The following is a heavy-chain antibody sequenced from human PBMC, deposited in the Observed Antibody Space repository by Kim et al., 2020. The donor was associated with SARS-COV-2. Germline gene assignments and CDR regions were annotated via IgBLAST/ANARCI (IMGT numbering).Heavy chain of an antibody. CDR3: ARYLKLLWFGELYGGWFDP. D-gene: IGHD3-10*01. Sequence: ASVKVSCKASGYTFTSYGISWVRQAPGQGLEWMGWISAYNGNTNYAQKLQGRVTMTTDTSTSTAYMELRSLRSDDTAVYYCARYLKLLWFGELYGGWFDPWGQGTLVTVSS. V-gene: IGHV1-18*01. J-gene: IGHJ5*02. CDR1: GYTFTSYG. CDR2: ISAYNGNT.